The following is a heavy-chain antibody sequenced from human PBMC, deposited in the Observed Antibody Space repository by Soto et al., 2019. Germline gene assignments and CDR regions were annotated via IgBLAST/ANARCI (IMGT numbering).Heavy chain of an antibody. CDR3: AKVMDYFDSSGLDAFDI. J-gene: IGHJ3*02. D-gene: IGHD3-22*01. CDR2: ISGSGGST. V-gene: IGHV3-23*01. Sequence: GGSLSLSCAASGFTFSSYAMSWVRQAPGKGLEWVSAISGSGGSTYYAGSVKGRFTISRDNSKNTLYLQMNSLRAEDTAVYYCAKVMDYFDSSGLDAFDIWGQGTMVTVS. CDR1: GFTFSSYA.